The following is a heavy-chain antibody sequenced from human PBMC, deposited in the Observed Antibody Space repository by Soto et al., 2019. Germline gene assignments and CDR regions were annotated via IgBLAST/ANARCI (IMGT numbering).Heavy chain of an antibody. CDR2: ISAYDGST. D-gene: IGHD6-6*01. V-gene: IGHV1-18*04. CDR3: ARDPATAYSSSSFDY. CDR1: GYSFTTYG. J-gene: IGHJ4*02. Sequence: ASVKVSCKASGYSFTTYGITWLRQAPGQGLEWMGWISAYDGSTNYAQKLLGRVSMTTESSTNAAYMELRSLRSDDTAVYYCARDPATAYSSSSFDYWGQGTLVTVSS.